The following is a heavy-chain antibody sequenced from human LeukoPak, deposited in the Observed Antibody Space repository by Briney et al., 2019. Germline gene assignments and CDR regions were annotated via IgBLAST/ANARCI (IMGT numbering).Heavy chain of an antibody. D-gene: IGHD3-10*01. V-gene: IGHV4-59*01. J-gene: IGHJ4*02. Sequence: SETLSLTCTVSGGSISSYYWNWIRQPPGKGLEWIGYIYYSGSTNYNPSLKSRVTISVDTSKNQFSLRLSSVTAADTAVYYCAKAVITMVRGAPIGPYYFDYWGQGTLVTVSS. CDR2: IYYSGST. CDR3: AKAVITMVRGAPIGPYYFDY. CDR1: GGSISSYY.